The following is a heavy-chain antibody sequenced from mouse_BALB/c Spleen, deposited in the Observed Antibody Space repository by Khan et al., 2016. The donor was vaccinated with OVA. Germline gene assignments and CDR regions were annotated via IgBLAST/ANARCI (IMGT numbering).Heavy chain of an antibody. V-gene: IGHV1-7*01. Sequence: QVRLQQSGAELAKPGASVKMSCKASGYTFINYWILWVKQRPGQGLEWIGYINPSTGYTEYNPNFKDKATLTADTSSSPAYLQLNTLTSEDASVYDRARRGQRWDFDYWGQGTTLTVSS. CDR3: ARRGQRWDFDY. J-gene: IGHJ2*01. CDR1: GYTFINYW. D-gene: IGHD1-1*01. CDR2: INPSTGYT.